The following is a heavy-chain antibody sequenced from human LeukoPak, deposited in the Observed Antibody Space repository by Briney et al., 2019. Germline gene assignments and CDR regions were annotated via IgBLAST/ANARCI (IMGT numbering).Heavy chain of an antibody. Sequence: ASVKVSCKPSGYTFTGYYLQWVRQAPGQGLEGMGGINPNSGGTNYAHKFQGRVTLTRDTSISAAYMERSKLRSDGTPACYCRRDLSVHDPDYWGQGTLVPVSS. J-gene: IGHJ4*02. CDR2: INPNSGGT. D-gene: IGHD5/OR15-5a*01. CDR3: RRDLSVHDPDY. CDR1: GYTFTGYY. V-gene: IGHV1-2*02.